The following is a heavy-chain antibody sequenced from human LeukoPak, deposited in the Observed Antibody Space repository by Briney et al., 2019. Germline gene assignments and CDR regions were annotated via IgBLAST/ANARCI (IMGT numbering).Heavy chain of an antibody. CDR2: AHNDGDTK. J-gene: IGHJ4*02. CDR1: GLTFSSYW. CDR3: ARDLRSYYYDSSGYSDY. V-gene: IGHV3-33*01. D-gene: IGHD3-22*01. Sequence: GGSLRLSCAASGLTFSSYWMHWVRQAPGKGLERVAVAHNDGDTKYYADSVRGRFTISRDNSKNTLHLQMSSLRAEDTAVYYCARDLRSYYYDSSGYSDYWGQGTLVTVSS.